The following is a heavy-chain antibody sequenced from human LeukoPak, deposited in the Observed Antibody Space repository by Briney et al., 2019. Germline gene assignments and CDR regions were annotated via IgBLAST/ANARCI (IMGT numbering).Heavy chain of an antibody. CDR1: GFTFSGYA. Sequence: GGSLRLSCAASGFTFSGYAMSWVRRAPGKGLEWVSSISSSSTYIYYADSVKGRFTISRDNAKNSLYLQMNSLRAEDTAVYYCATNGKRIMITFGGVIVRDYWGQGTLVTVSS. V-gene: IGHV3-21*01. CDR2: ISSSSTYI. D-gene: IGHD3-16*02. CDR3: ATNGKRIMITFGGVIVRDY. J-gene: IGHJ4*02.